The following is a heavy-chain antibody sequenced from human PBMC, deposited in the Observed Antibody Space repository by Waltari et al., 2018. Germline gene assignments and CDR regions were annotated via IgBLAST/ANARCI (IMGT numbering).Heavy chain of an antibody. CDR2: IYHSGST. CDR3: ARRAAITAAGPTYYMDV. D-gene: IGHD6-13*01. CDR1: GYSISSGYY. J-gene: IGHJ6*03. V-gene: IGHV4-38-2*01. Sequence: QVQLQESGPGLVKPSETLSLTCAVSGYSISSGYYWGWIRQPPGKGLEWIGNIYHSGSTHDHPSRKSRVTISVDTSKNQFSLKLSSVTAADTAVYYCARRAAITAAGPTYYMDVWGKGTTVTVSS.